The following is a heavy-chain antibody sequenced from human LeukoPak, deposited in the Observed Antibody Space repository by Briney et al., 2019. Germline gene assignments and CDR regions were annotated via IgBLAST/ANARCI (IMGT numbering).Heavy chain of an antibody. V-gene: IGHV3-23*01. J-gene: IGHJ3*02. D-gene: IGHD1-26*01. CDR3: AKDTGIVGATDAFDI. CDR2: STGSGGTT. Sequence: GGSLRLSCAASGFTFSSYAMTWVRQAPGRGLEWVSASTGSGGTTYYADSVMGRFTISRDNSKNTLYLQMNSLRAEDTAVYYCAKDTGIVGATDAFDIWGQGTMVTVSS. CDR1: GFTFSSYA.